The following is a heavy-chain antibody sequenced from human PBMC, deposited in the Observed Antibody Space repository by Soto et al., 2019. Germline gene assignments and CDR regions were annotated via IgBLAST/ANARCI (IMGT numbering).Heavy chain of an antibody. Sequence: GESLKISCKGSGYSFAGFWITWVRQKPGKGLEWMGRIDPSDSQTYYSPSFRGHVTISVTKSITTVFLQWSSLRASDTAMYYCARQIYDSDTGPNFQYYFDSWGQGTPVTVSS. J-gene: IGHJ4*02. D-gene: IGHD3-22*01. V-gene: IGHV5-10-1*01. CDR3: ARQIYDSDTGPNFQYYFDS. CDR1: GYSFAGFW. CDR2: IDPSDSQT.